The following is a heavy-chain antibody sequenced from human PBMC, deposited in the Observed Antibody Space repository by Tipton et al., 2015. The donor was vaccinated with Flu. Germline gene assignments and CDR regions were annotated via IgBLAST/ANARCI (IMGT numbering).Heavy chain of an antibody. D-gene: IGHD3-10*01. CDR1: GFTFSSYA. Sequence: SLRLSCAASGFTFSSYAMSWVRQAPGKGLEWVSAISGSGGSTYYADSLKGRFTISRDNSKNTLYLQMNSLRAEDTAVYYCAKDWSHGSGSYVDVYFDYWGQGTLVTVSS. V-gene: IGHV3-23*01. J-gene: IGHJ4*02. CDR3: AKDWSHGSGSYVDVYFDY. CDR2: ISGSGGST.